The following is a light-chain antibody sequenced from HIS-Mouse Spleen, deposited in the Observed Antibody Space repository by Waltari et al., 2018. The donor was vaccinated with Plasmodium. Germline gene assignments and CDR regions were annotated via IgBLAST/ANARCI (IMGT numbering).Light chain of an antibody. Sequence: QSALTQPASVSGSPGQSITISCTAPSRDVGSYNLVSWYQQHPGKAPKLMIYEGSKRPSGVSNRFSGSKSGNTASLTISGLQAEDEADYYCCSYAGSSTFVFGGGTKLTVL. CDR3: CSYAGSSTFV. CDR2: EGS. CDR1: SRDVGSYNL. V-gene: IGLV2-23*03. J-gene: IGLJ3*02.